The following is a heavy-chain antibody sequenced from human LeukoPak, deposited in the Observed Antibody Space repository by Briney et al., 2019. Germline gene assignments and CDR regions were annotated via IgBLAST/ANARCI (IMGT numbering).Heavy chain of an antibody. J-gene: IGHJ6*02. CDR1: GFPFSSYS. CDR2: IKPDGSET. CDR3: ARTLRFFRFLDV. D-gene: IGHD3-3*01. V-gene: IGHV3-7*03. Sequence: PGGSLRLSCAASGFPFSSYSMTWVRQAPGKGLEWVANIKPDGSETYSVDSVKGRFTISRDNAKNSLYLQMNSLRAEDTAVYYCARTLRFFRFLDVWGQGTTVTVSS.